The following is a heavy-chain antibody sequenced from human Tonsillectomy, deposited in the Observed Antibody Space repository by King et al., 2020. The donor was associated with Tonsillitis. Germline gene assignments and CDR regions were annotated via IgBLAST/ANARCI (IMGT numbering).Heavy chain of an antibody. Sequence: QLQESGPGLVKPSETLSLTCTVSGGPISSTSYYWPWIRQPPGKGLEWIGSIHASGATYYTPSLNSRVSISVDTSKNLFSLKVTSATAADTAVYYCGRVDRYVGEGLVDYWGQGTLDTVSS. CDR2: IHASGAT. CDR3: GRVDRYVGEGLVDY. J-gene: IGHJ4*02. V-gene: IGHV4-39*02. D-gene: IGHD3-9*01. CDR1: GGPISSTSYY.